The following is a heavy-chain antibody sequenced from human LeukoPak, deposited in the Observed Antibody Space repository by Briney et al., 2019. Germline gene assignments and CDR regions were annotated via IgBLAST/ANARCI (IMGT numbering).Heavy chain of an antibody. Sequence: ESGPTLVNPTQTLTLTCTFSGFSLCTTGVGVGWIRQPPGKALEWLALIYWDDDKRYITSLKSRLTITKDTSKNQVVLTMTNMDPEDTATYYCAHRRNYNWFDPWGQGTLVTVSS. D-gene: IGHD4-11*01. V-gene: IGHV2-5*02. CDR1: GFSLCTTGVG. CDR3: AHRRNYNWFDP. CDR2: IYWDDDK. J-gene: IGHJ5*02.